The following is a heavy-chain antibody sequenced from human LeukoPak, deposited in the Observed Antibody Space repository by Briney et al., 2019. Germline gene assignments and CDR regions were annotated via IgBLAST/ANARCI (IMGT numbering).Heavy chain of an antibody. CDR1: GLTFGNVW. Sequence: GGSLRLSCAASGLTFGNVWMSWVRQAPGKGLEWVGRIKTKTDGGTTDYAAPVKGKFTISRDDSKDTLYLQMNSLKTEDTAVYYCTTLSVPVDYWGQGALVTVSS. D-gene: IGHD2-2*01. V-gene: IGHV3-15*01. CDR3: TTLSVPVDY. CDR2: IKTKTDGGTT. J-gene: IGHJ4*02.